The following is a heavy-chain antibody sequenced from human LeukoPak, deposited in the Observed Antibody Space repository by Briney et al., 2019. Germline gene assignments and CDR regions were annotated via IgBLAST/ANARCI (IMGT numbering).Heavy chain of an antibody. CDR1: GYTFTGYY. D-gene: IGHD6-13*01. CDR3: ARDRRIAAAANAFDI. Sequence: ASVKVSCKASGYTFTGYYMHWVRQAPGQGLEWMGWINPNSGGTNYAQKYQGRVTMTRDTSISTAYMELSRLRSDDTAVYYCARDRRIAAAANAFDIWGQGTMVTVSS. V-gene: IGHV1-2*02. CDR2: INPNSGGT. J-gene: IGHJ3*02.